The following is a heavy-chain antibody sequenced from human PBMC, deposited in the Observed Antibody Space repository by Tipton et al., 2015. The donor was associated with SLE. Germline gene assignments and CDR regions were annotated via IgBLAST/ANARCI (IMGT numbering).Heavy chain of an antibody. V-gene: IGHV4-34*01. J-gene: IGHJ6*03. Sequence: TLSLTCTVSGGSISSYYWGWIRQPPGKGLEWIGEINHSGSTNYTPSLKSRVTISVDTSKNQFSLKLSSVTAADTAVYYCARVEGGIPFYYYYYMDVWGKGTTVTVSS. D-gene: IGHD3-16*01. CDR2: INHSGST. CDR3: ARVEGGIPFYYYYYMDV. CDR1: GGSISSYY.